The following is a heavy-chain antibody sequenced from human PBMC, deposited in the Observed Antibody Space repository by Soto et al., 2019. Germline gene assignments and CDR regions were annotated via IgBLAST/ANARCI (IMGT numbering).Heavy chain of an antibody. D-gene: IGHD1-26*01. J-gene: IGHJ3*02. V-gene: IGHV3-48*04. Sequence: GGSLRLSCAASGFTFSSYSMNWVRQAPGKGLEWVSYISSSGSTIYYADSVKGRFTISRDNAKNSLYLQMNSLRAEDTAVYYCARFGPFSGRIKDAFDIWGQGTMVTVSS. CDR2: ISSSGSTI. CDR3: ARFGPFSGRIKDAFDI. CDR1: GFTFSSYS.